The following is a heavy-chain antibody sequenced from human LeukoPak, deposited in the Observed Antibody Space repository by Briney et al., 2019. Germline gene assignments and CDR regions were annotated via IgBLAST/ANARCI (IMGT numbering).Heavy chain of an antibody. J-gene: IGHJ4*02. CDR1: GGSISSGGYS. D-gene: IGHD3-22*01. CDR2: IYHSGST. V-gene: IGHV4-30-2*01. Sequence: TSQTLSLTCAVSGGSISSGGYSWSWIRQPPGKGLEWIGYIYHSGSTYYNPSLKSRVTISVDTSKNQFSLKLSSVTAADTAVYYCARITYYYDSSGQPWGQGTLVTVSS. CDR3: ARITYYYDSSGQP.